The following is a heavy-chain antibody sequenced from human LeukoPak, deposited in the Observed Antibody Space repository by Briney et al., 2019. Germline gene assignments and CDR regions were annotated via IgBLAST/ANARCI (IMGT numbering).Heavy chain of an antibody. CDR1: GGSISSSNW. J-gene: IGHJ4*02. CDR2: IYYSGST. D-gene: IGHD3-3*01. CDR3: ARGVPEYYDFWSGYFYYFDY. V-gene: IGHV4-4*02. Sequence: PSETLSLTCAVSGGSISSSNWWSWVRQPPGKGLEWIGYIYYSGSTNYNPSLKSRVTISVDTSKNQFSLKLTSVTAADTAVYYCARGVPEYYDFWSGYFYYFDYWGQGTLVTVSS.